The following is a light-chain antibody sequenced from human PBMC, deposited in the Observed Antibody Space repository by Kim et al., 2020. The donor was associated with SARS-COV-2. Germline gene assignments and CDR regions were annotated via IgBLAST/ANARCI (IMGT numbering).Light chain of an antibody. V-gene: IGLV3-1*01. CDR1: KLGDKS. Sequence: VSPGQTASITCAGYKLGDKSPYWYQQKPGQSPVLVIYHSTKRPSGISGRFSGAISGNTATLIISGTQSMDEADYYCQAWDSNTAVFGTGTKVTVL. CDR3: QAWDSNTAV. J-gene: IGLJ1*01. CDR2: HST.